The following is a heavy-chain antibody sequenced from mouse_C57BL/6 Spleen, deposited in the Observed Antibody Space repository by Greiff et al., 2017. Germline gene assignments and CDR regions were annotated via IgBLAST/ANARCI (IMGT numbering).Heavy chain of an antibody. D-gene: IGHD4-1*01. Sequence: EVQLVESGGDLVKPGGSLKLSCAASGFTFSSYGMSWVRQTPDKRLEWVATISSGGSYTYYPDSVKGRFTISRDNAKNTLYLQMSSLKSEDTAMYYCARPLTGFYAMDYWGQGTSVTVSS. V-gene: IGHV5-6*01. CDR2: ISSGGSYT. CDR1: GFTFSSYG. J-gene: IGHJ4*01. CDR3: ARPLTGFYAMDY.